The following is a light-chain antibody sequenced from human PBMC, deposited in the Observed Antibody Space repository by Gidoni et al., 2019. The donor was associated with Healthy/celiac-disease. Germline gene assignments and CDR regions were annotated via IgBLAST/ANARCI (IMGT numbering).Light chain of an antibody. CDR3: SSYAGSNNYV. J-gene: IGLJ1*01. CDR2: EVS. Sequence: QSALTQPPSASGSPRQSVTITCTGTSSDVGGYNYVSWDQQHPGKAPKLMIYEVSKRPSGVPDRFSGSKSGNTASLTVSGLQAEDEADYYCSSYAGSNNYVFGTGTKVTVL. CDR1: SSDVGGYNY. V-gene: IGLV2-8*01.